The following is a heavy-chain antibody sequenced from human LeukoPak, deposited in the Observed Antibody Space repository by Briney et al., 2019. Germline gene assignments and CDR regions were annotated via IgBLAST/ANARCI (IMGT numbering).Heavy chain of an antibody. V-gene: IGHV4-59*01. CDR3: ASRWGYFDY. CDR1: GGSISNYY. CDR2: IYYSGSL. D-gene: IGHD3-16*01. Sequence: SQTLSLTCTVSGGSISNYYWSWIRQPPGKGLEWIGNIYYSGSLNYNPSLKSRVTISIDTSKNQFSLKLTSVTAADTAVYYCASRWGYFDYWGQGTLVTVSS. J-gene: IGHJ4*02.